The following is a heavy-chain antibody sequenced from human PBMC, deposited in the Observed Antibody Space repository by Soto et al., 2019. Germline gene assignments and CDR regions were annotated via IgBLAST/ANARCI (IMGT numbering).Heavy chain of an antibody. Sequence: EVQLVESGGGSVQPGGSLRLSCAASGFTFSNYWMSWVRQAPGKGLEWVANIKYDGSENYYVDSLKGRFTISRDNAKDSLYLQMNSLRVEDTAVYYCAGDWSSSYQPIFDYWGQGTLVTVSS. CDR1: GFTFSNYW. CDR3: AGDWSSSYQPIFDY. D-gene: IGHD6-13*01. CDR2: IKYDGSEN. J-gene: IGHJ4*02. V-gene: IGHV3-7*05.